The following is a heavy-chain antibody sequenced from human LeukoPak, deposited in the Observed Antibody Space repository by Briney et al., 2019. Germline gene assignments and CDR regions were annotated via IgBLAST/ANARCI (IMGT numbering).Heavy chain of an antibody. Sequence: SETLSLTCTVSGGSVSSYYWSWIRQAAGKGLEWIGRIYTSGNTSYNPSLKSRVTMSVDASRNQFSLQLISATAADTGIYYCAVDNRAYWGQGILVTVSS. V-gene: IGHV4-4*07. CDR1: GGSVSSYY. D-gene: IGHD2-2*01. CDR2: IYTSGNT. J-gene: IGHJ4*02. CDR3: AVDNRAY.